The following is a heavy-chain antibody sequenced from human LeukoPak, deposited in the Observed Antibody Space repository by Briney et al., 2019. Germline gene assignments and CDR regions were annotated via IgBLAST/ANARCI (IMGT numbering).Heavy chain of an antibody. D-gene: IGHD1-26*01. V-gene: IGHV1-69*05. CDR3: ATRLYSGSYSG. CDR1: GGTFSSYA. J-gene: IGHJ3*01. CDR2: IIPIFGTA. Sequence: ASVKVSCKASGGTFSSYAISWVRQAPGQGLEWMGGIIPIFGTANYAQKFQGRVTITTDESTSTAYMELSSLRSEDTAVYYCATRLYSGSYSGWGQGTMVTVSS.